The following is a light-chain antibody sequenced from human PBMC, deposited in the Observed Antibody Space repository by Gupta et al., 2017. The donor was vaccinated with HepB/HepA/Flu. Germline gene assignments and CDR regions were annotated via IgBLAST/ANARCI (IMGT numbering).Light chain of an antibody. CDR3: ATWDDSLSGYV. CDR2: RNN. Sequence: QSVLTQPPSASGTPGQRVTISCSGSSSNIGSNYVYWYQQFPGTAPKLLIYRNNQRPSGVPDRFSGSKSGTSASLAISGLRSDDEADYYCATWDDSLSGYVFVNGTNVTVL. V-gene: IGLV1-47*01. J-gene: IGLJ1*01. CDR1: SSNIGSNY.